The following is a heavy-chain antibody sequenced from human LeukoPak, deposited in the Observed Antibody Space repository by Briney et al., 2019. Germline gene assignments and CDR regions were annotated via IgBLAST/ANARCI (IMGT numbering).Heavy chain of an antibody. Sequence: GESLKISCKGSGYSFTNYWIDCVRQMPGRGLEWMGIIYPGDSDTRYSPSFQGQVTFSADKSISTAYLQWSSLKASDTAMYYCAKGGDNSAFLFYWGQGTMVTVSS. CDR3: AKGGDNSAFLFY. D-gene: IGHD3-16*01. J-gene: IGHJ4*02. CDR2: IYPGDSDT. V-gene: IGHV5-51*01. CDR1: GYSFTNYW.